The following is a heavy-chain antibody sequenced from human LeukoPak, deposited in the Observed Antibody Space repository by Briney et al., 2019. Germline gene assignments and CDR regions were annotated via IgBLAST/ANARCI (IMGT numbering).Heavy chain of an antibody. D-gene: IGHD2-21*02. J-gene: IGHJ4*02. V-gene: IGHV4-34*01. CDR1: GGSFSGYY. Sequence: SETLSLTCAVYGGSFSGYYWSWIRQPPGKGLEWIGEINHSGSTNYNPSLKSRVTISVDTSKNQFSLKLSSVTAADTAVYYCARGTAYCGGDCYPIFYFDYWGQGTLVTVSS. CDR3: ARGTAYCGGDCYPIFYFDY. CDR2: INHSGST.